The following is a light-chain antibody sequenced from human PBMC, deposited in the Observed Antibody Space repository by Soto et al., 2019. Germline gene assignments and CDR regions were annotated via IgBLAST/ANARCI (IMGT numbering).Light chain of an antibody. V-gene: IGKV3-15*01. J-gene: IGKJ2*01. Sequence: EVVLTQSPATLSVSPGERATLSCRAGQSVNSKLAWYQQKPGQAPTLLIYDASTRATGVPGRFSGSGSGTEFTLTSSSLQSEGFAVYYCQQYNHGPTFGKGTKLEIK. CDR3: QQYNHGPT. CDR1: QSVNSK. CDR2: DAS.